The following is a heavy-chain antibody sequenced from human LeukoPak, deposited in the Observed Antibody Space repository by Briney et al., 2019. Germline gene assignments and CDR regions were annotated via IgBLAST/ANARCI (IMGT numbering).Heavy chain of an antibody. V-gene: IGHV3-33*01. J-gene: IGHJ4*02. Sequence: GGSLRLSCAAYGFTFSSYGMHWVRQAPGKGLEWVAVIWYDGSNKYYADSVKGRFTISRDNSKNTLYLQMNSLRAEDTAVYYCARDPNYYDSSGCDYWGQGTLVTVSS. CDR1: GFTFSSYG. CDR2: IWYDGSNK. CDR3: ARDPNYYDSSGCDY. D-gene: IGHD3-22*01.